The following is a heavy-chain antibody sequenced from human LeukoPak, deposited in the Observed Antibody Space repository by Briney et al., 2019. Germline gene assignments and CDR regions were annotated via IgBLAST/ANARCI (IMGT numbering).Heavy chain of an antibody. CDR1: GGSFSGYY. V-gene: IGHV4-34*01. J-gene: IGHJ6*03. Sequence: PSETLSLTCAVYGGSFSGYYWSWIRQPPGKGLEWIREINHSGSTNYNPSLKSRVTISVDTSKNQFSLKLSSVTAADTAVYYCARGHYYYGSGEPHYYYMDVWGKGTTVTVSS. CDR2: INHSGST. CDR3: ARGHYYYGSGEPHYYYMDV. D-gene: IGHD3-10*01.